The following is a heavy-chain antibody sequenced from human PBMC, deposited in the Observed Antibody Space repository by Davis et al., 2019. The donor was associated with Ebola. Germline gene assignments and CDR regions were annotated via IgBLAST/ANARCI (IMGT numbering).Heavy chain of an antibody. CDR1: GYTFTSYY. D-gene: IGHD6-19*01. CDR3: ATATLDIAVAGPREFDY. V-gene: IGHV1-46*01. J-gene: IGHJ4*02. CDR2: INPSGGST. Sequence: PGGSLRLSCAASGYTFTSYYMHWVRQAPGQGLEWMGIINPSGGSTSYAQKFQGRVTMTEDTSTDTAYMELSSLRSEDTAVYYCATATLDIAVAGPREFDYWGQGTLVTVSS.